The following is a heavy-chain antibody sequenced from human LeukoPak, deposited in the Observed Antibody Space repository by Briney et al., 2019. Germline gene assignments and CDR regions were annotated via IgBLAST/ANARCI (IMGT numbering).Heavy chain of an antibody. CDR2: ISSRSSTI. Sequence: GGSLGLSCAASGFTLSDYYMNWIRQAPGKGLEWISYISSRSSTISYLASVRGRFTISRDNAKNSLFLQMNSLRPEDTAVYYCARDLTGGSYWGPLGSWGQGTLVTVSS. V-gene: IGHV3-11*04. D-gene: IGHD1-26*01. J-gene: IGHJ5*02. CDR3: ARDLTGGSYWGPLGS. CDR1: GFTLSDYY.